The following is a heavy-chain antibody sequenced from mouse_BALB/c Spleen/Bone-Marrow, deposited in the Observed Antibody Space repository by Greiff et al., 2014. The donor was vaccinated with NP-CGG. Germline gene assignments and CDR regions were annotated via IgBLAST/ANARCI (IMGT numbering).Heavy chain of an antibody. V-gene: IGHV1-18*01. J-gene: IGHJ4*01. Sequence: SGPELVKPGASVKISCKASGYSFTGYTMNWVKQSHGKNLEWIGLISPYNGGTSYNQKFKGRAALTVDKSSSTAYIELLSLTSEDSAVYYCARSGLYYGNYLYAMDFWGQGTSVTVSS. CDR2: ISPYNGGT. CDR3: ARSGLYYGNYLYAMDF. D-gene: IGHD2-1*01. CDR1: GYSFTGYT.